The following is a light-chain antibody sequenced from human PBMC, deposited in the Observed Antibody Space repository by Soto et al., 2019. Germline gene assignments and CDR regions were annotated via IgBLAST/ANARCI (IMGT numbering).Light chain of an antibody. CDR3: QQYGTSPQT. CDR1: QNISNNY. J-gene: IGKJ2*01. Sequence: EIVLTQSPGTLSLSPGERATLSCRASQNISNNYLAWYQQKPGQAPRLLIYGASSRATGIPDRFSRSGSGTDFTLTISRLEPEDFAVYYCQQYGTSPQTFGQGTKLEIK. CDR2: GAS. V-gene: IGKV3-20*01.